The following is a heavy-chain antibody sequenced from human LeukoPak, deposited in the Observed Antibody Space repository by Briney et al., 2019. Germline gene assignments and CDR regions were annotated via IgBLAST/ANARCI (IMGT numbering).Heavy chain of an antibody. V-gene: IGHV1-69*04. CDR2: IIPILGIA. J-gene: IGHJ4*02. Sequence: GASVKVSCKASGYTFTSYGISWVRQAPGQGLEWMGRIIPILGIANYAQKFQGRVTITADKSTSTAYMELSSLRSEDTAVYYCARGEPHGYNWFSYWGQGTLVTVSS. CDR1: GYTFTSYG. CDR3: ARGEPHGYNWFSY. D-gene: IGHD5-12*01.